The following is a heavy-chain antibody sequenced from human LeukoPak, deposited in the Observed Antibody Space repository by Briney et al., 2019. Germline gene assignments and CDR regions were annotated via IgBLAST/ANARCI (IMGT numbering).Heavy chain of an antibody. CDR3: ARVGHLSLRTPDV. CDR2: INHSGTT. Sequence: SETLSLTCAVYGGSFSGYFWSWIRQPPGKGLEWIGEINHSGTTNYNPSLKSRVTISVDTSKNQFSLKLSSVTAADTAVDYRARVGHLSLRTPDVWGKGTTVTVSS. J-gene: IGHJ6*04. CDR1: GGSFSGYF. V-gene: IGHV4-34*01. D-gene: IGHD3-16*02.